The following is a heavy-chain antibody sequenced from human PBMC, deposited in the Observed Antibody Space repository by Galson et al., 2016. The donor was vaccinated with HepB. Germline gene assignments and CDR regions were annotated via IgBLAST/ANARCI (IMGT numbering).Heavy chain of an antibody. CDR2: ISGSRGNT. CDR3: AKVGWREYDGY. D-gene: IGHD3-10*01. J-gene: IGHJ4*02. Sequence: SLRLSCAASGFTFSMYGMSWVRQAPGKGLEWDSSISGSRGNTYYADFVKGRFTISRDNSKNTVYLQMSSLRVDDTAVYYCAKVGWREYDGYWGQGTRVTVSS. V-gene: IGHV3-23*01. CDR1: GFTFSMYG.